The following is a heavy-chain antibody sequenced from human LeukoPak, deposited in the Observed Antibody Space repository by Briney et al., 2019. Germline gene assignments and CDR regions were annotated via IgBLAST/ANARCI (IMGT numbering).Heavy chain of an antibody. CDR3: ARDRRADYGDSLGAFDI. CDR1: GYTFTSYY. CDR2: INPSGGST. Sequence: GASVKVSCKASGYTFTSYYMHWVRQAPGQGLEWMGIINPSGGSTSYAQKFQGRVTMTRDTSTSTVYMELSSLRSEDTAVYYCARDRRADYGDSLGAFDIWGQGTMVTVSS. D-gene: IGHD4-17*01. V-gene: IGHV1-46*01. J-gene: IGHJ3*02.